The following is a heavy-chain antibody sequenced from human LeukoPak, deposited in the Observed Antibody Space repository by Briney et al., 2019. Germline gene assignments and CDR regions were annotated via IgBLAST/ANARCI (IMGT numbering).Heavy chain of an antibody. CDR2: ISGSGGST. CDR1: GFTFSSYA. Sequence: GGSLRLSCAASGFTFSSYAMSWVRQAPGKGLEWVSAISGSGGSTYYADSVKGRFTISRDNSKNRLYLQMNSLRAEDTAVYYCAKALVVVTAIGSYWGQGTLVTVSS. V-gene: IGHV3-23*01. D-gene: IGHD2-21*02. CDR3: AKALVVVTAIGSY. J-gene: IGHJ4*02.